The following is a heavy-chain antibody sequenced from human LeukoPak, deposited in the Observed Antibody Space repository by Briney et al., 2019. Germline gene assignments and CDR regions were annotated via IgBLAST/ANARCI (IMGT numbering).Heavy chain of an antibody. CDR3: AADDLFRSV. CDR2: IVVGSGNT. Sequence: SVKLSCTTSGFTFSTSAMQWGRQARGQRLGWRGWIVVGSGNTTYAQKFQERVTITRDRATNTAYMELRRLRSDRTAVYYCAADDLFRSVCGQGTTVTVSS. V-gene: IGHV1-58*02. J-gene: IGHJ6*02. CDR1: GFTFSTSA. D-gene: IGHD3-3*01.